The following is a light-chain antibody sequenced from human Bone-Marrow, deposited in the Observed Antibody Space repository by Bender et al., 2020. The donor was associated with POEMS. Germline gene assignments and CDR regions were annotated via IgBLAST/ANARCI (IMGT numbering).Light chain of an antibody. CDR2: AND. Sequence: QSELTQPPSVSGAPGQRVTISCTGSSSNIGAGYDVHWYQQLPGTAPKLLIYANDNRPSGVPDRFSGSKSGTSASLAITGLQAEDEADYYCATWDANLSGPYVVFGGGTKLTVL. V-gene: IGLV1-40*01. J-gene: IGLJ2*01. CDR1: SSNIGAGYD. CDR3: ATWDANLSGPYVV.